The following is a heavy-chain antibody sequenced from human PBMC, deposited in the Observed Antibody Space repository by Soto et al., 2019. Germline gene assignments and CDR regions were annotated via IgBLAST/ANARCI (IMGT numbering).Heavy chain of an antibody. J-gene: IGHJ6*02. D-gene: IGHD3-22*01. V-gene: IGHV1-2*04. CDR1: GYTFIDYY. CDR3: ASDYFDRSGLYGMDL. Sequence: QLLQSGAEVRKPGASVKVSCKASGYTFIDYYMHWVRQAPGQGLEWMGWINPDTDDTHYAQKFQGCLIMTRDTSINTVYMELSSLTSDDTAVYYCASDYFDRSGLYGMDLWGQGTTVTVSS. CDR2: INPDTDDT.